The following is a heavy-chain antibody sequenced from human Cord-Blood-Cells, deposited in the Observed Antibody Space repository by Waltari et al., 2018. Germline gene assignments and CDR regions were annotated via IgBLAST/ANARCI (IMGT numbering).Heavy chain of an antibody. V-gene: IGHV4-39*01. CDR2: IYYSGST. CDR1: GGSISSSSYH. CDR3: ARHAGEGGAFDI. J-gene: IGHJ3*02. Sequence: QLQLQESGPGLVKPSETLSLTCTVSGGSISSSSYHWGWIRQPPGKGLEWIGSIYYSGSTYYNPSLKSRVTISVDTSKNQFSLKLSSVTAADTAVYYCARHAGEGGAFDIWGQGTMVTVSS. D-gene: IGHD7-27*01.